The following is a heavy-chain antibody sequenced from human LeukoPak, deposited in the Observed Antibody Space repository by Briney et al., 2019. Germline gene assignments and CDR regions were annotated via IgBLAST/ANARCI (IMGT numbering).Heavy chain of an antibody. Sequence: SETLSLTCAVYGGSFSGYYCSWIRQPPGKGLEWIGEINHSGSTYYNPSLKSRVTISVDTSKNQLSLKLSSVTAADTAVFYCARQVMFRGLFNYIDYWGQGTLVTVSS. CDR3: ARQVMFRGLFNYIDY. D-gene: IGHD3-10*01. J-gene: IGHJ4*02. CDR1: GGSFSGYY. V-gene: IGHV4-34*01. CDR2: INHSGST.